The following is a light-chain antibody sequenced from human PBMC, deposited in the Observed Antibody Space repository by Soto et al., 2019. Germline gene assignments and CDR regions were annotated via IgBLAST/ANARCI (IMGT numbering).Light chain of an antibody. V-gene: IGKV3-20*01. CDR2: GAS. Sequence: EIVLTQSPGTLSLSPGERATLSCRASQSVSSSYLAWYQQKPGQAPRLLIYGASSRATGIPDRFSGSGSGTDVTLTISRLEPEEFAVYYCQQDGSSPGTFGQGTKLEIK. CDR3: QQDGSSPGT. CDR1: QSVSSSY. J-gene: IGKJ2*01.